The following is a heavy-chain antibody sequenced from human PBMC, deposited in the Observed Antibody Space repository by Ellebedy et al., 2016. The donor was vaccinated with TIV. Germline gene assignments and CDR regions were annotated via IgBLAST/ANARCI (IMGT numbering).Heavy chain of an antibody. J-gene: IGHJ4*02. V-gene: IGHV4-31*03. D-gene: IGHD6-13*01. Sequence: MPSETLSLTCTVSGGSISRGSYYWNWIRQYPGKGLEWIGYTYYSGSTYYNPSLKSRVNVSVDTSKNQFSLKLCSVTAADTAVYYCARGKFAAAGIDYWGQGTLVTVSS. CDR2: TYYSGST. CDR1: GGSISRGSYY. CDR3: ARGKFAAAGIDY.